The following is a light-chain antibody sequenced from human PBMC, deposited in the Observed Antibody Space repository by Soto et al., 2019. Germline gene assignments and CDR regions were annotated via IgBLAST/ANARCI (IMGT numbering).Light chain of an antibody. CDR2: GAS. Sequence: DIQMTQSPSTLSASVGDRVTITCRASQIIYNWLAWYQQKPGKAPKLLISGASTLEGGVPQRFSGSGSGTEFTLTISSLQTDDFSTYYCQQYHSYWTFGQGTKVDI. J-gene: IGKJ1*01. V-gene: IGKV1-5*01. CDR1: QIIYNW. CDR3: QQYHSYWT.